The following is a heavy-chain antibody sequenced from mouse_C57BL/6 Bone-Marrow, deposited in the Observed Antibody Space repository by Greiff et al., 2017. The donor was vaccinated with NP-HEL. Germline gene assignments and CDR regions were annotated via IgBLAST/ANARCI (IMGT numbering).Heavy chain of an antibody. Sequence: EVQVVESGGGLVQPGGSLKLSCAASGFTFSDYYMYWVRQTPEKRLEWVAYISNGGGSTYYPDTVKGRFTISRDNAKNTLYLQMSRLKSEDTAMYYCARKGVYYGNFRDAMDYWGQGTSVTVSS. J-gene: IGHJ4*01. CDR2: ISNGGGST. CDR1: GFTFSDYY. CDR3: ARKGVYYGNFRDAMDY. V-gene: IGHV5-12*01. D-gene: IGHD2-1*01.